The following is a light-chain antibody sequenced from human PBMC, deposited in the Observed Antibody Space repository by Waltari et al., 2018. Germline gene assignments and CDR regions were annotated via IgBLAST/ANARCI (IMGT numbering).Light chain of an antibody. V-gene: IGKV3-20*01. CDR3: QHYGSPPWP. J-gene: IGKJ1*01. Sequence: EIVLTQSPGTLSLSPGEGATLSCRASQSFSSSYLGWYQQKPGQPPRLLIYGESTRATNTPDRFSGSGYGTDFTLTISRLEPEDFAVYYCQHYGSPPWPFGQGTKVEIK. CDR1: QSFSSSY. CDR2: GES.